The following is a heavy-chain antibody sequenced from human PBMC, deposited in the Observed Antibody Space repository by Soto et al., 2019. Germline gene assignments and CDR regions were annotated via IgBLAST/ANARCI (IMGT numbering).Heavy chain of an antibody. CDR2: LWSAGMT. CDR1: GFTVSSKY. CDR3: AREAPMDV. Sequence: DVQLVDTGGGLIQPGGSLRLSCAASGFTVSSKYMSWVRQAPGKGLEWVSVLWSAGMTYYADSVRGRFTISRDNSKNTLYLQMSSLRADDTAVYYCAREAPMDVWGQGTTVIVSS. V-gene: IGHV3-53*02. J-gene: IGHJ6*02.